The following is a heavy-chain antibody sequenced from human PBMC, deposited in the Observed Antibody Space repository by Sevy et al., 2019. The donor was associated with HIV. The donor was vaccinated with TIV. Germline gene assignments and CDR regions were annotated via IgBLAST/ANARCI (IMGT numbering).Heavy chain of an antibody. D-gene: IGHD3-3*01. J-gene: IGHJ6*02. V-gene: IGHV4-59*01. CDR3: ARAWSGYYYAMDV. Sequence: SETLSLTCTVSGDSISGYYWSWIRQPPGKGLQWIGYIYYNGRTNYNPSLKRRDTISEDTSKNQFSLRLTSVTAADTAVYYCARAWSGYYYAMDVWGQGTTVTVSS. CDR2: IYYNGRT. CDR1: GDSISGYY.